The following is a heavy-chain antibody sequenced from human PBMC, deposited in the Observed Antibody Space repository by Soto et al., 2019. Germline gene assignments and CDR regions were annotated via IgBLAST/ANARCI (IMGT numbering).Heavy chain of an antibody. J-gene: IGHJ4*02. CDR1: GYSFTSYA. Sequence: QVQLVQSGAEVKKPGASVKVSCKAPGYSFTSYAINWVRQATGQGLEWMGWMNPNRQTAGYAQNFQGRVTMTGDTSIGTAYMDLSSLRSEDTAGYYCARRSPYCNHYYFYYWGQGTLVTVSS. CDR3: ARRSPYCNHYYFYY. CDR2: MNPNRQTA. V-gene: IGHV1-8*01. D-gene: IGHD4-4*01.